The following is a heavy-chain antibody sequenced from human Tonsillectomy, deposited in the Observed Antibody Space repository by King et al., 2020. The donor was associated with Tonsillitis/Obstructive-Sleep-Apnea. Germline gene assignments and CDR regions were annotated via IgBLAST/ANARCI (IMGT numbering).Heavy chain of an antibody. CDR3: AKGSVGATTAYYYYYYMDV. CDR1: GFTFSSYA. V-gene: IGHV3-23*04. CDR2: ISGSGGST. J-gene: IGHJ6*03. D-gene: IGHD1-26*01. Sequence: VQLVESGGGLVQPGGSLRLSCAASGFTFSSYAMSWVRQAPGKGLEWVASISGSGGSTYYAEYVKGRVTISRDKSKNTLYLQMNSLRAEDTAVYYCAKGSVGATTAYYYYYYMDVWGKGTTVTVSS.